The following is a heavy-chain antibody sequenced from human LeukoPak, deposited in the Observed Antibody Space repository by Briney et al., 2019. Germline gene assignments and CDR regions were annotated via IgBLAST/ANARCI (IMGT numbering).Heavy chain of an antibody. J-gene: IGHJ6*02. V-gene: IGHV3-7*01. CDR2: IKQDGSEK. CDR1: GFTFSSYW. CDR3: ARGSGSSWVAHYYYYYGMDV. D-gene: IGHD6-13*01. Sequence: GGSLRLSCAASGFTFSSYWMSWVRQAPGKGLEWVANIKQDGSEKYYVDSVKGRFTISRDNAKNSLYLQMNSLRAEDTAVYYCARGSGSSWVAHYYYYYGMDVWGQGTTVTVSS.